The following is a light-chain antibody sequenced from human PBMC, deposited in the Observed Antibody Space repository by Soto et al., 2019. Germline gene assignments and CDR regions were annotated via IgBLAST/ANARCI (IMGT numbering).Light chain of an antibody. V-gene: IGLV4-69*01. CDR2: LNSDGSH. J-gene: IGLJ3*02. CDR1: SGHSTYA. CDR3: QTWDTGIRV. Sequence: QAVVTQSPSASASLGASVQLSCTLSSGHSTYAIAWHQQRPEKGPRYLMKLNSDGSHNKGDGIPDRFSGSSSGAERYLTISSLQSEDEADYYCQTWDTGIRVFGGGTKLTVL.